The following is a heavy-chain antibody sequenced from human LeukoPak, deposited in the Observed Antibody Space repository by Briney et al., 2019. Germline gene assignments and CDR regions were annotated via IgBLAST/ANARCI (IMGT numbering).Heavy chain of an antibody. CDR1: GGSISSYY. V-gene: IGHV4-59*01. Sequence: SETLSLTCTVSGGSISSYYWSWLRQSPGKGLEWIGYVYYNGDILYNPSLKSRVSISLDTSKNQVSLSVTSVTAADTAVYFCATTWHYDSRGYLFEDWGHGTRVTVSS. CDR2: VYYNGDI. D-gene: IGHD3-22*01. J-gene: IGHJ4*01. CDR3: ATTWHYDSRGYLFED.